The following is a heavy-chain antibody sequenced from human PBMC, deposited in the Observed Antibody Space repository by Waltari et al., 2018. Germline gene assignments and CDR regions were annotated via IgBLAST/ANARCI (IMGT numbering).Heavy chain of an antibody. J-gene: IGHJ6*02. D-gene: IGHD3-10*01. Sequence: QLQLQESGPGLVKPSETLSLTCTVSGGSISSSSYYWGWIRQPPGKGLEWIGSIYYSGSTYDNPSLKSRVTISVDTSKNQFSLKLSSVTAADTAVYYCARERGLNYYYGMDVWGQGTTVTVSS. CDR3: ARERGLNYYYGMDV. CDR1: GGSISSSSYY. CDR2: IYYSGST. V-gene: IGHV4-39*07.